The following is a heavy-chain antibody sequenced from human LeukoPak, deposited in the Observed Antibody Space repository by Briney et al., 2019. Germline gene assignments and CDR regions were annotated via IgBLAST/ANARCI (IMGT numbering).Heavy chain of an antibody. CDR1: GFTFSNYA. J-gene: IGHJ4*02. CDR3: AINKGQWELFAY. CDR2: ISESGDNT. V-gene: IGHV3-23*01. D-gene: IGHD1-26*01. Sequence: SGGSVRLSCAASGFTFSNYAMSWVRQAPGKGLEWVSIISESGDNTYYADSVKGRFTISRDNSKNTLYLQMSSLRAEDTAVHYCAINKGQWELFAYWGQGTLVTVSS.